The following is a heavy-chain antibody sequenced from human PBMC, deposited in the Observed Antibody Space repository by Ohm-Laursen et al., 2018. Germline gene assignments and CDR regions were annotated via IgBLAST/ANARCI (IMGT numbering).Heavy chain of an antibody. J-gene: IGHJ4*02. D-gene: IGHD1-20*01. CDR2: IWYDGSDK. V-gene: IGHV3-33*06. CDR1: GFTFSSFG. CDR3: ANNWNLDY. Sequence: SLRLSCSASGFTFSSFGMHWVRQAPGKGLEWVASIWYDGSDKNYVDSVKGRFTISRDNSKNTLYLQMNSLRAEDTAAYYCANNWNLDYWGQGTLVTVSS.